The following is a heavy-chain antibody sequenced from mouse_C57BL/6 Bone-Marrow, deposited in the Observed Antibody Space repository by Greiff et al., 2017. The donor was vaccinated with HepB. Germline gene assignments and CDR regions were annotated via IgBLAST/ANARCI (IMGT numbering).Heavy chain of an antibody. CDR2: INPGSGGT. CDR3: AREGYGNYDAMDY. Sequence: VKLMESGAELVRPGTSVKVSCKASGYAFTNYLIEWVKHRPGQGLEWIGVINPGSGGTNYNEKFKGKATLTADKSSSTAYMQLSSLTSEDSAVYFCAREGYGNYDAMDYWGQGTSVTVSS. CDR1: GYAFTNYL. D-gene: IGHD2-10*02. J-gene: IGHJ4*01. V-gene: IGHV1-54*01.